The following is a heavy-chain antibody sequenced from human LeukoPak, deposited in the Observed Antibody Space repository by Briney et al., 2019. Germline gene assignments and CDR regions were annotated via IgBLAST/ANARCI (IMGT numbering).Heavy chain of an antibody. V-gene: IGHV3-23*01. CDR1: GFTFSSYA. CDR3: AKYSSSWDNYYYMDV. D-gene: IGHD6-13*01. Sequence: GGSLGLSCAASGFTFSSYAMSWVRQAPGMGLEWVSVISGSDGSTYYADSVKGRFTISRDNSKNTLYLQMNSLRAEDTAVYYCAKYSSSWDNYYYMDVWGKGTTVTVSS. J-gene: IGHJ6*03. CDR2: ISGSDGST.